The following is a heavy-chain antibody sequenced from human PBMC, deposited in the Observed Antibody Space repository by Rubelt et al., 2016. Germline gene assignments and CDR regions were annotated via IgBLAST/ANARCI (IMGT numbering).Heavy chain of an antibody. CDR3: ARGIRAILYYGMDV. J-gene: IGHJ6*02. CDR1: GGSFSGYY. D-gene: IGHD3-3*02. Sequence: QVQLQQWGAGLLKPSETLSLTCAVYGGSFSGYYWSWIRQPPGKGLEWIGEINHSGSTNYNPSLKSRVTISVDTSKNQLSLKLSSGTAADTAVYYCARGIRAILYYGMDVWGQGTTVTVSS. CDR2: INHSGST. V-gene: IGHV4-34*01.